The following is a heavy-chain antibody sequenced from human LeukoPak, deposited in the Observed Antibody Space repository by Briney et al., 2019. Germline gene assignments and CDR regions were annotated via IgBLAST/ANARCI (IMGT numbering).Heavy chain of an antibody. Sequence: GGSLRLSCAASGFTFSSYSMNWVRQAPGKGLEWVSSISSSNSYIYYADSVKGRSTISRDNAKNSLYLQMNSLRAEDTAVYYCARLMAAAGFDYWGQGTLVTVSS. CDR3: ARLMAAAGFDY. V-gene: IGHV3-21*01. J-gene: IGHJ4*02. CDR2: ISSSNSYI. D-gene: IGHD6-13*01. CDR1: GFTFSSYS.